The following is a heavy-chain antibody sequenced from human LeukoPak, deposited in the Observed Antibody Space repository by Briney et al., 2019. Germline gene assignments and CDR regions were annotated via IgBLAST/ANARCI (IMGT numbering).Heavy chain of an antibody. CDR2: INPNSGGT. D-gene: IGHD3-22*01. J-gene: IGHJ5*02. CDR3: ARGYYYDSSGYYLFYNWFDP. V-gene: IGHV1-2*02. Sequence: ASVKVSCKASGYTFTGYYMHWVRQAPGQGLEWMGLINPNSGGTNYAQKLQGRVTMTRDTSISTAYMELSRLRSDDTAGYYCARGYYYDSSGYYLFYNWFDPWGQETLVTVSS. CDR1: GYTFTGYY.